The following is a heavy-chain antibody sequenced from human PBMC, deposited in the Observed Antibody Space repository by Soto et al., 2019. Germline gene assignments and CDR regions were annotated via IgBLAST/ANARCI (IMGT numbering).Heavy chain of an antibody. CDR3: TRLSGDHAAFFSYEVDV. Sequence: DVQLVESGGTLVQPGGSLRLSCAASGFTFSTYWMNWVRQVPGKGLVWLAGMKSDGTITNYADSVKGRFTISRDNVKNALSLQRNGLRVEDTAVYFWTRLSGDHAAFFSYEVDVWGRGTTVTVSS. D-gene: IGHD2-21*01. CDR1: GFTFSTYW. J-gene: IGHJ6*02. CDR2: MKSDGTIT. V-gene: IGHV3-74*01.